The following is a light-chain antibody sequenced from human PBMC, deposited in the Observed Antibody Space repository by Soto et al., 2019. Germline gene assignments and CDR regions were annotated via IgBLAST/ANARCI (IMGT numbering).Light chain of an antibody. CDR1: QSLLHSNGYNY. J-gene: IGKJ3*01. Sequence: DIVMTQSPLSLPVTPGEPASISCRSSQSLLHSNGYNYLDWYLQKPGQSPQLLIYLGSNRASGVPHRLSGRGSGTDFTLKLSRVEAEDFGVYYCMQALQTPVTFGPGTKVAIK. V-gene: IGKV2-28*01. CDR3: MQALQTPVT. CDR2: LGS.